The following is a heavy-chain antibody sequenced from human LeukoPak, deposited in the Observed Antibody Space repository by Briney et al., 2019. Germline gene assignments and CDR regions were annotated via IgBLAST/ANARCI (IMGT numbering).Heavy chain of an antibody. CDR1: GFTVSSNY. J-gene: IGHJ6*03. CDR2: IYSGGST. V-gene: IGHV3-53*01. Sequence: GGSLRLSCAASGFTVSSNYMSWVRQAPGKGLEWVSVIYSGGSTYYADTVKGRFTISRDNSKNTLYLQMSSLRAEDTAVYYCARAPGGYMDVWGKGTTVTVSS. CDR3: ARAPGGYMDV.